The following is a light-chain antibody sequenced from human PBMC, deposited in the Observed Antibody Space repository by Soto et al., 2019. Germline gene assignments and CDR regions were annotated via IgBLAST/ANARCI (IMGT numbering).Light chain of an antibody. V-gene: IGLV2-8*01. J-gene: IGLJ1*01. Sequence: QSVLTQPPSASGSPRQSVTISCTGTSSDVGAYNYVSWYQQHPGKAPNLMIYEVNKRPSGVPDRFSGSKSGNTASLTVSGLQAEDEADYYCSSYAGSNNFGVFGTGTKLTVL. CDR2: EVN. CDR1: SSDVGAYNY. CDR3: SSYAGSNNFGV.